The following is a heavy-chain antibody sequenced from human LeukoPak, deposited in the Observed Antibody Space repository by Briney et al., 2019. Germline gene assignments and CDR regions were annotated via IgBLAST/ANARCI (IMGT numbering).Heavy chain of an antibody. Sequence: PSETLSLTCTVSGGSISTYYWSWIRRPPGEGLEWIGYISNGGSTKYIPSLKSRVTISVDTSKNQLSLKLRSVTAADTAVYHCVRLQPNTGEWAFDIWGQGTMVSVSS. CDR2: ISNGGST. V-gene: IGHV4-59*01. J-gene: IGHJ3*02. CDR1: GGSISTYY. CDR3: VRLQPNTGEWAFDI. D-gene: IGHD1-1*01.